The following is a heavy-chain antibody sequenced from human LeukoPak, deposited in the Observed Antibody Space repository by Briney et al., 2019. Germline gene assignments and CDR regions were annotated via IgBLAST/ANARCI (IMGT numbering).Heavy chain of an antibody. V-gene: IGHV3-30*02. CDR3: AKDSYYCSDNCPQYYYYIDV. J-gene: IGHJ6*03. CDR2: IRYDGSDK. D-gene: IGHD2-15*01. CDR1: GFIFSGHG. Sequence: GGSLRLFCAASGFIFSGHGMHWVRQAPGKGLEWVAFIRYDGSDKYYADSVKGRFTISRDNSENTLYLQMSSLRPEDTAVYYCAKDSYYCSDNCPQYYYYIDVWGKGTTVTVSS.